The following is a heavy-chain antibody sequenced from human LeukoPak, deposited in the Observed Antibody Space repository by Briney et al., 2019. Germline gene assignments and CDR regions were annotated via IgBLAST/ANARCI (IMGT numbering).Heavy chain of an antibody. CDR3: ARDWAYYYDSRGSLGFDY. CDR2: INPNSGGT. D-gene: IGHD3-22*01. V-gene: IGHV1-2*02. CDR1: GYTFTGYY. Sequence: ASVKVSCKASGYTFTGYYMHWVRQAPGQGLEWMGWINPNSGGTNYAQKFQGRVTMTRDTSISTAYMELSRLRSDDTAVYYCARDWAYYYDSRGSLGFDYWGQGTLVTVSS. J-gene: IGHJ4*02.